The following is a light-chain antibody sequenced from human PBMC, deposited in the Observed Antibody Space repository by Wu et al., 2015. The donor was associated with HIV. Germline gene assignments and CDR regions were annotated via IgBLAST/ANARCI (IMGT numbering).Light chain of an antibody. CDR3: HHFHWSPQV. CDR1: RSLRSSHGY. Sequence: DIVLTQSPGTLSLSPGDRATIFCKASRSLRSSHGYIGWYQQKPGRAPRLLFYGPTTRAGGVPDRFAASGSGTDFTLTINRLEREDFAVYFCHHFHWSPQVFGGGTKV. V-gene: IGKV3-20*01. J-gene: IGKJ4*01. CDR2: GPT.